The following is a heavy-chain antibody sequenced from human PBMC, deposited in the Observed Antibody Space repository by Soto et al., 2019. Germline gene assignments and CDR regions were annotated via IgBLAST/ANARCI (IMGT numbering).Heavy chain of an antibody. CDR2: ISDDGSNT. D-gene: IGHD3-3*01. J-gene: IGHJ4*02. CDR1: GFTFSRHT. V-gene: IGHV3-30-3*01. Sequence: QVQLVESGGGVVQPGRSLRLSCAASGFTFSRHTMHWVRQAPGKGLEWVAAISDDGSNTYYADSVKGRFTISRDNSKNTLYLQMNGLSSEDTAVHHCEREVYYDFWSGFNTHPYYFYEWGRGTLVTVSS. CDR3: EREVYYDFWSGFNTHPYYFYE.